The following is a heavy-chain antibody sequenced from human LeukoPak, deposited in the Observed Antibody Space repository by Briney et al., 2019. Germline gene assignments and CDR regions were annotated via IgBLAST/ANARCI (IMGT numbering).Heavy chain of an antibody. CDR1: GVSISSSSYY. Sequence: SETLSLTCTVSGVSISSSSYYWGWIRQPPGKGLEWIGSIYYSGSTYYNPSLKSRVTISVDTSKNQFSLKLSSVTAADTAVYYCAREAQQQLVPYFDYWGQGTLVTVSS. J-gene: IGHJ4*02. V-gene: IGHV4-39*02. CDR3: AREAQQQLVPYFDY. CDR2: IYYSGST. D-gene: IGHD6-6*01.